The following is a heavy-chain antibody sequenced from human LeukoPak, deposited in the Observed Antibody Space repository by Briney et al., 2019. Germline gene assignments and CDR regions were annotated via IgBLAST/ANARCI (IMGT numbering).Heavy chain of an antibody. CDR2: IYYSGST. D-gene: IGHD6-13*01. CDR3: ARGDLYSSSWYN. J-gene: IGHJ4*02. V-gene: IGHV4-30-4*08. Sequence: SETLSLTCTVSGGSISSSSYYWGWIRQPPGKGLEWIGYIYYSGSTYYNPSLKSRVTISVDTSKNQFSLKLNSVTAADTAVYYCARGDLYSSSWYNWGQGTLVTVSS. CDR1: GGSISSSSYY.